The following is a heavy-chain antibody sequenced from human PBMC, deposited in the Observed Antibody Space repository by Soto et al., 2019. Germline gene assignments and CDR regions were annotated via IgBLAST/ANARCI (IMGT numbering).Heavy chain of an antibody. V-gene: IGHV5-10-1*01. J-gene: IGHJ6*02. CDR2: IDPSDSYT. CDR1: GYSFTSYW. D-gene: IGHD6-13*01. CDR3: ARVKNSSSWHSYYYYGMDV. Sequence: GESLKISCKGSGYSFTSYWISWVRQMPGKGLEWMGRIDPSDSYTNYSPSFQGHVTISADKSISTAYLQWSSLKASDTAMYYCARVKNSSSWHSYYYYGMDVWGQGTTVTVSS.